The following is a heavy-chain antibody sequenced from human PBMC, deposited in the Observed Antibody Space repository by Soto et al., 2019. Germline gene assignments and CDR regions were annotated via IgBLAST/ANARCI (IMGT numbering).Heavy chain of an antibody. CDR3: ARGVNYDFFYYYYMDV. Sequence: GASVKVSCKASGYTFTSYDINWVRRATGQGLEWMGWMNPNSGNTGYAQKFQGRVTMTRNTSISTAYMELSSLRSEDTAVYYCARGVNYDFFYYYYMDVWGKGTTVTVSS. CDR1: GYTFTSYD. D-gene: IGHD3-3*01. V-gene: IGHV1-8*01. J-gene: IGHJ6*03. CDR2: MNPNSGNT.